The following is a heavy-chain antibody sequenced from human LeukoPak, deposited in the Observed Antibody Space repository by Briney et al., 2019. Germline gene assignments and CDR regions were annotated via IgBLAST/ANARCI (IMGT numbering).Heavy chain of an antibody. CDR3: ARAVARLEKSYYYYMDV. V-gene: IGHV1-2*02. CDR2: INPNSGGT. J-gene: IGHJ6*03. CDR1: GYTFTGYY. Sequence: ASVKVSCKASGYTFTGYYMHWVRQAPGQGLEWMGWINPNSGGTNYAQKFQGRVTMTRDTSISTAYMELRSLRSDDTAVYYCARAVARLEKSYYYYMDVWGKGTTVTVSS. D-gene: IGHD3-16*01.